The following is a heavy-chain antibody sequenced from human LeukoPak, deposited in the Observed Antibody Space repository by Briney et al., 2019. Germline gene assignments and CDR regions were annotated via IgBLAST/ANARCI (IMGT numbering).Heavy chain of an antibody. CDR2: INWNGGTT. CDR3: ASGGYDYVWGSYHH. CDR1: GFTFNNYD. V-gene: IGHV3-20*04. D-gene: IGHD3-16*02. Sequence: GGSLRLSCAASGFTFNNYDMSWVRQAPGKGLEWVSVINWNGGTTGYEAFVRGLFTISRDTAKNPLYLQMNSLRAEDTALYYCASGGYDYVWGSYHHWGQGTLVTVSS. J-gene: IGHJ4*02.